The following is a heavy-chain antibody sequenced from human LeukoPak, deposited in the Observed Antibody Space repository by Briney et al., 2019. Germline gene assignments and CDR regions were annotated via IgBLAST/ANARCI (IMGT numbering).Heavy chain of an antibody. Sequence: SETLSLTCAVFGESLSGYYWSWIRQTPGKGLEWIGDVNQRGLTNYNPSLQSRAAISGDTSKRLVSLSLTSVTAADSAIYYCVRGAGHCDLPWGTFRPVYYDFWGPGSLVTVSS. CDR1: GESLSGYY. CDR3: VRGAGHCDLPWGTFRPVYYDF. CDR2: VNQRGLT. V-gene: IGHV4-34*01. D-gene: IGHD3-16*02. J-gene: IGHJ4*02.